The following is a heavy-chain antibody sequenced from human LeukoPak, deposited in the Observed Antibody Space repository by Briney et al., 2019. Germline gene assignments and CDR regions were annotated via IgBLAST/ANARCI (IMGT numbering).Heavy chain of an antibody. D-gene: IGHD5-12*01. CDR3: ARDLDIVATMGLDY. V-gene: IGHV1-8*01. J-gene: IGHJ4*02. Sequence: GASVKVSCKASGYTFTSYDINWVRQATGQGLEWMGWMNPNSGNTGYAQKFQGRVTMTRNTSISTAYMELSSLRSEDTAVYYCARDLDIVATMGLDYWGQGTLVTVSS. CDR1: GYTFTSYD. CDR2: MNPNSGNT.